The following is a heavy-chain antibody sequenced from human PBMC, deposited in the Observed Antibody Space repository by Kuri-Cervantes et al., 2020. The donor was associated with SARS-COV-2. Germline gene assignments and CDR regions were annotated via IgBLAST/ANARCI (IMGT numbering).Heavy chain of an antibody. J-gene: IGHJ6*02. Sequence: SETLSLTCTVSGGSISSYYWSWIRQPPGKGLEWIGYIYYSGSTNYNPSLKSRVTISVDTSKNRFSLKLSSVTAADTAVYYCAREGSGWYGEDYYYYGMDVWGQGTTVTVSS. CDR1: GGSISSYY. CDR3: AREGSGWYGEDYYYYGMDV. D-gene: IGHD6-19*01. V-gene: IGHV4-59*01. CDR2: IYYSGST.